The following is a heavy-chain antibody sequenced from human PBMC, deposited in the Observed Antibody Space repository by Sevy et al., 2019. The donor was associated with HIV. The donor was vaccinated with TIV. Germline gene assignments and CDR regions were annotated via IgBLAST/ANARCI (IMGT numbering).Heavy chain of an antibody. CDR1: GFTFSSYV. Sequence: GGSLRLSCAASGFTFSSYVMSWVRQAPGKGLEWVSGISVGGGNTYYADSVKGRFTISRDNSKNTLYLQMNSLRAEDTAVYYCAKGAGSSWPRYYLDYWGQGTLVTVSS. J-gene: IGHJ4*02. D-gene: IGHD6-13*01. CDR3: AKGAGSSWPRYYLDY. V-gene: IGHV3-23*01. CDR2: ISVGGGNT.